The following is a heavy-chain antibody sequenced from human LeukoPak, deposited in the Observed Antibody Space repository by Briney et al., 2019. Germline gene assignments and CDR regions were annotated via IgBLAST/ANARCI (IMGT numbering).Heavy chain of an antibody. Sequence: GGSLRLSCAASGFTFSGHGMNWVRQAPGKGLEWVSGITGSGATTYYADSVKGRFTISRDNSKNTLYLQMNSLRAEDTAVYYCAKDRSSARALVGAYYFDYWGQGTLVTVSS. CDR1: GFTFSGHG. CDR3: AKDRSSARALVGAYYFDY. CDR2: ITGSGATT. J-gene: IGHJ4*02. D-gene: IGHD1-26*01. V-gene: IGHV3-23*01.